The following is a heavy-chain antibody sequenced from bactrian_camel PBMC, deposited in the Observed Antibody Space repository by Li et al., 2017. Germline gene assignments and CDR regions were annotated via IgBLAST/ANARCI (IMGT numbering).Heavy chain of an antibody. CDR3: AADKLTEVASIFSCAWYSTISFGH. D-gene: IGHD2*01. CDR1: GYTYKNNC. Sequence: QVQLVESGGGSVQAGGSLRLSCAASGYTYKNNCMGWFRQAPGSEREGVAAIQIGGESTFIGDSVKGRFTISKDNSKNILYLQMNRLEPDDAAMYYCAADKLTEVASIFSCAWYSTISFGHWGQGTQVTVS. CDR2: IQIGGEST. J-gene: IGHJ4*01. V-gene: IGHV3S1*01.